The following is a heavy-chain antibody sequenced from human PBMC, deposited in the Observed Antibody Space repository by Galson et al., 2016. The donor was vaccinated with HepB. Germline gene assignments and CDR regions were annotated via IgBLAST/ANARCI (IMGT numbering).Heavy chain of an antibody. D-gene: IGHD2-21*01. Sequence: SLRLSCAVSGFTITNAWMNWVRQAPGKGLEWVGRIKSKPDGEITNYAEPVKGRFAISRDDSKSTLYLQMNSLKTDDTAVYYCTTDSFVVAPGWGQGAPVTVSS. J-gene: IGHJ4*02. CDR1: GFTITNAW. V-gene: IGHV3-15*07. CDR2: IKSKPDGEIT. CDR3: TTDSFVVAPG.